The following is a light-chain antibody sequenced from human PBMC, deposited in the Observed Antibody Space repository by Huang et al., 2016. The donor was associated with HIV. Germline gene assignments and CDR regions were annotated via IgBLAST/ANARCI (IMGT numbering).Light chain of an antibody. Sequence: EIVLTQSPATLSFSPREISTLSCRASQSVNTFLAWYQQKPCQAPRLLIYDASNRATGIPARFSGSGSGTDFTLTINSLEPEDFAVYYCQQRSNRPLTFGGGIKVEIK. J-gene: IGKJ4*01. CDR1: QSVNTF. V-gene: IGKV3-11*01. CDR2: DAS. CDR3: QQRSNRPLT.